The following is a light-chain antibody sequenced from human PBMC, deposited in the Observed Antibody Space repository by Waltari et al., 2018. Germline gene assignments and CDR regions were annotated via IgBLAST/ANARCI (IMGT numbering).Light chain of an antibody. Sequence: EIEMTQSPATLSVSPGERATVSCRASQCVGNKLAWYQQKPGQAPRLLFYDASTRATGIPVRFSGSGSGTEFTLTISSLQSEDFAVYYCQQSNNWPYTFGQGTKLEIK. J-gene: IGKJ2*01. CDR3: QQSNNWPYT. CDR1: QCVGNK. CDR2: DAS. V-gene: IGKV3-15*01.